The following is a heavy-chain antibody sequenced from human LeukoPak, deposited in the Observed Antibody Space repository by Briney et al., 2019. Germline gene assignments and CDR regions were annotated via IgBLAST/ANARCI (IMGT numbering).Heavy chain of an antibody. Sequence: ASVKVSCKASGYTFTGYYMHWVRQAPGQGLEWMGWINPNSGGTNYAQKFQGRVTMTRDTSISTAYMELRSLRSDDTAVYYCARVNYDFWSGFDYWGQGTLVTVSS. CDR1: GYTFTGYY. CDR3: ARVNYDFWSGFDY. D-gene: IGHD3-3*01. J-gene: IGHJ4*02. V-gene: IGHV1-2*02. CDR2: INPNSGGT.